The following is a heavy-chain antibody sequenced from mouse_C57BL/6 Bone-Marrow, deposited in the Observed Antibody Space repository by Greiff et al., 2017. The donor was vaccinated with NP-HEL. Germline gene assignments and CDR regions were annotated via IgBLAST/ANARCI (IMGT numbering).Heavy chain of an antibody. CDR1: EYEFPSHD. CDR3: ARLRGSSYEDYAMDY. D-gene: IGHD1-1*01. Sequence: EVKVVESGGGLVQPGESLKLSCESNEYEFPSHDMSWVRKTPEKRLELVAAINSDGGSTYYPDTMERRFIISRDNTKKTLYLQMSSLRSEDTAVYYCARLRGSSYEDYAMDYWGQGTSVTVSS. J-gene: IGHJ4*01. CDR2: INSDGGST. V-gene: IGHV5-2*01.